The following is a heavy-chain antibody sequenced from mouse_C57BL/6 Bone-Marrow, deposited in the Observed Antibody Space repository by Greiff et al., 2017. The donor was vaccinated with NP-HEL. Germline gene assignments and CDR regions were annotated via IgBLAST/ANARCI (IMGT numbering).Heavy chain of an antibody. D-gene: IGHD1-1*01. CDR1: GYTFTDYE. J-gene: IGHJ1*03. CDR3: TRHYYGSAHWYFDV. CDR2: IDPATGGT. Sequence: VQVVESGAELVRPGASVTLSCKASGYTFTDYEMHWVKQTPVHGLEWIGAIDPATGGTAYNQKFKGKAILTADKSSRTAYMELRSLTSEASAVYYSTRHYYGSAHWYFDVWGTGTTVTVSS. V-gene: IGHV1-15*01.